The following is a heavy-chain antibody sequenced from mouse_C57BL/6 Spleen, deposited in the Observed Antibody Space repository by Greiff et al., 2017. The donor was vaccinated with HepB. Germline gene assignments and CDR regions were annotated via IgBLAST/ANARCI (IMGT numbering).Heavy chain of an antibody. J-gene: IGHJ1*03. V-gene: IGHV1-26*01. CDR2: INPNNGGT. CDR3: ASSLPRYDYDWYFDV. D-gene: IGHD2-4*01. CDR1: GYTFTDYY. Sequence: EVQLQQSGPELVKPGASVKISCKASGYTFTDYYMNWVKQSHGKSLEWIGDINPNNGGTSYNEKFKGRATLTVDKSSITAYMELRSLTSEDSAVYYCASSLPRYDYDWYFDVWGTGTTVTVSS.